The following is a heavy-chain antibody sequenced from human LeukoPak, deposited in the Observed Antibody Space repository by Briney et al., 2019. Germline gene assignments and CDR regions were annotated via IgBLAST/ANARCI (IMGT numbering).Heavy chain of an antibody. CDR3: ARDQAAAGSYNWFDP. CDR2: IYTSGST. V-gene: IGHV4-4*07. J-gene: IGHJ5*02. D-gene: IGHD6-13*01. Sequence: PSETLSLTCTVSGGSISSYYWSWIRQPAGKGLEWIGRIYTSGSTNYNPSLKSRVTMSVDTSKNQFSLKLSSVTAADTAVYYCARDQAAAGSYNWFDPWGQGTLVTASS. CDR1: GGSISSYY.